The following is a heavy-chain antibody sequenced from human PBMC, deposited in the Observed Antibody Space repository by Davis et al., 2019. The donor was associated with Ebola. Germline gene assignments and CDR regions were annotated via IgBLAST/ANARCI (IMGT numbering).Heavy chain of an antibody. D-gene: IGHD3-3*01. CDR3: ARAPYYDFWSGYVSWFDP. CDR1: GGSISSYY. V-gene: IGHV4-59*12. J-gene: IGHJ5*02. Sequence: PSETLSLTCTVSGGSISSYYWSWIRQPPGKGLEWIGYIYYSGSTNYNPSLKSRVTISVDTSKNQFSLKLSSVTAADTAVYYCARAPYYDFWSGYVSWFDPWGQGTLVTVSS. CDR2: IYYSGST.